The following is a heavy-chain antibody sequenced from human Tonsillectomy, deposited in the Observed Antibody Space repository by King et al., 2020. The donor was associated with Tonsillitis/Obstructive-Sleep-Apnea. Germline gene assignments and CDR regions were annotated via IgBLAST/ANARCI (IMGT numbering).Heavy chain of an antibody. CDR1: GGSFSGYY. J-gene: IGHJ6*03. CDR2: INQSGNT. CDR3: ARRGHMDV. V-gene: IGHV4-34*01. Sequence: VQLQQWGAGLLKPSETLSLTCAVYGGSFSGYYWSWIRQPPGKGLEWIGEINQSGNTNYNPSLKSRVTISVDTSKNQFSLELRSVTAADTAVYYCARRGHMDVWGKGTTVTVS.